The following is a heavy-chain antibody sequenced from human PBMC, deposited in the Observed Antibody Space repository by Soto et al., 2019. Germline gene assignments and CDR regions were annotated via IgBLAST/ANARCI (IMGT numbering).Heavy chain of an antibody. CDR3: ARRPKRGSYSWCFDY. J-gene: IGHJ4*02. Sequence: QLQLQESGPGLVKPSETLSLTCTVSGGSISSNGYYWGWIRQPPGKGLEWIGSVHYSGSAYYNPSLKSRLSMSVDTSKNQFSLKLISVTAADTAVYYCARRPKRGSYSWCFDYWGQGTLVTVSS. CDR1: GGSISSNGYY. D-gene: IGHD1-26*01. CDR2: VHYSGSA. V-gene: IGHV4-39*01.